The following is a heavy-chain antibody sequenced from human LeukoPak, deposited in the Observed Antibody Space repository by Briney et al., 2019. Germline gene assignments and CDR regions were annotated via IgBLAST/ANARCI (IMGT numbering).Heavy chain of an antibody. CDR2: ISYDGSNK. V-gene: IGHV3-30*04. D-gene: IGHD1-26*01. CDR1: GFTFSSYA. J-gene: IGHJ4*02. CDR3: ARDLIGGARDFDF. Sequence: GGSLRLSCAASGFTFSSYAMHWVRQAPGKGLEWVAVISYDGSNKYYADSVKGRFTISRDNAKNSVYLQMNSLRADDTAVYYCARDLIGGARDFDFWGQGTLVTVSS.